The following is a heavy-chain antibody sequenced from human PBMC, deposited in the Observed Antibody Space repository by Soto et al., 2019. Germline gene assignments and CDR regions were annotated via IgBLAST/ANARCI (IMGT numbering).Heavy chain of an antibody. D-gene: IGHD3-9*01. J-gene: IGHJ6*02. CDR2: IKSKTDGGTT. CDR1: GFTFSNAW. Sequence: GGSLRLSCAASGFTFSNAWMNWVRQAPGKGLEWVGRIKSKTDGGTTDYAAPVKGRFTISRDDSKNTLYLQMNSLKTEDTAVYYCTTGARLRYFDWLSPYRGSYGMDVWGQGTTVTVSS. CDR3: TTGARLRYFDWLSPYRGSYGMDV. V-gene: IGHV3-15*07.